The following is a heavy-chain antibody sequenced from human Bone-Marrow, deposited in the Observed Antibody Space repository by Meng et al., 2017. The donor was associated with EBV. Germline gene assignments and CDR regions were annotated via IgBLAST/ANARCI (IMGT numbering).Heavy chain of an antibody. Sequence: QVQLWVGGGSLVQPWGPLRLSFAASGFNFRPYGLHWVRKAPGKGLEWVAVIWYDGSNKYYADSVKGRFTISRDNSKNTLYLQMNSLRAEDTAVYYCARDSTVTTWGYFDYWGQGTLVTVSS. CDR3: ARDSTVTTWGYFDY. D-gene: IGHD4-11*01. CDR1: GFNFRPYG. J-gene: IGHJ4*02. V-gene: IGHV3-33*08. CDR2: IWYDGSNK.